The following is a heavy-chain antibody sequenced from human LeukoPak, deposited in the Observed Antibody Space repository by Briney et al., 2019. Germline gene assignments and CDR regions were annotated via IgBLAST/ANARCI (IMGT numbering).Heavy chain of an antibody. CDR1: GYTFSTYP. D-gene: IGHD3-10*01. Sequence: GASVKVSCKASGYTFSTYPMNWVRQAPGQGLEWMGGIIPIFGTANYAQKFQGRVTITADESTSTAYMELSSLRSEDTAVYYCARVGGAFDIWGQGTMVTVSS. V-gene: IGHV1-69*13. CDR3: ARVGGAFDI. CDR2: IIPIFGTA. J-gene: IGHJ3*02.